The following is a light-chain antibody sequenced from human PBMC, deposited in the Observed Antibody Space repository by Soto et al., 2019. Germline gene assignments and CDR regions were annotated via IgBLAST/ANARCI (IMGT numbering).Light chain of an antibody. CDR1: SSDVGGYSY. J-gene: IGLJ2*01. CDR3: SSYGGSNNLV. V-gene: IGLV2-8*01. Sequence: QSALTQPPSASGSPGQSLTISCTGASSDVGGYSYVSWYQQHPGKAPKLMIYEVSKRPSGVPDRFSGSKSGNTASLTVSGLQAEDEADYYCSSYGGSNNLVFGGGTKLTVL. CDR2: EVS.